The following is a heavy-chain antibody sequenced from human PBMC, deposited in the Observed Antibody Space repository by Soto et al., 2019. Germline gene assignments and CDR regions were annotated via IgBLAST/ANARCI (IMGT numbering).Heavy chain of an antibody. CDR1: GFTFSSSA. D-gene: IGHD3-22*01. CDR3: AKAAFITPRGF. Sequence: PGGSLRLSCAASGFTFSSSAMSWVRQAPGKGLEWVSATSGSGDTTYYADSVTGRFTISRDNSKNTLYLQMDSLRVDDTAVYYCAKAAFITPRGFWGQGTLVTVSS. J-gene: IGHJ4*02. CDR2: TSGSGDTT. V-gene: IGHV3-23*01.